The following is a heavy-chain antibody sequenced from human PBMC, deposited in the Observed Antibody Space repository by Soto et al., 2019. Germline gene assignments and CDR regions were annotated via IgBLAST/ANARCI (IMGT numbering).Heavy chain of an antibody. CDR2: IYYSGST. V-gene: IGHV4-30-4*01. D-gene: IGHD4-17*01. CDR1: GGSISSGDYC. J-gene: IGHJ4*02. CDR3: ARVAHDYVFDY. Sequence: SETLSLTCTVSGGSISSGDYCWSWIRQPPGKGLEWIGYIYYSGSTYYNPSLKSRVTISVDTSKNQFSLKLSSVTAADTAVYYCARVAHDYVFDYWGQGTLVTVSS.